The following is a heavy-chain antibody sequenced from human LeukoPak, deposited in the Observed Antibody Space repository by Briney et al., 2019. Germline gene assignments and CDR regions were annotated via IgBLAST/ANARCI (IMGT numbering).Heavy chain of an antibody. Sequence: GGSLRLSCAASGFTFSSYAMSWVRQAPGKGLEWVSAISGSGGNTYYADSVKGRFTISRDNSKNTLYLQMNSLRAEDTAVYYCAPRGGLNYFGYWGQGTLVTVSS. J-gene: IGHJ4*02. CDR3: APRGGLNYFGY. CDR2: ISGSGGNT. D-gene: IGHD3-16*01. V-gene: IGHV3-23*01. CDR1: GFTFSSYA.